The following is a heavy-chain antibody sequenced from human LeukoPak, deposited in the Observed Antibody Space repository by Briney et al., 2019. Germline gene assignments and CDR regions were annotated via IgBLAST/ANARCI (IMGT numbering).Heavy chain of an antibody. CDR3: ATGGPDETVVTLVAGVRS. V-gene: IGHV1-2*02. Sequence: ASVKVSCKASGYTFTGYYMHWVRQAPGQGLEWMGWINPNSGGINYAQKFQGRVTMTRDTSISTAYMELSRLRSDDTAVYYCATGGPDETVVTLVAGVRSWGQGTLVTVSS. CDR1: GYTFTGYY. CDR2: INPNSGGI. J-gene: IGHJ5*02. D-gene: IGHD2-15*01.